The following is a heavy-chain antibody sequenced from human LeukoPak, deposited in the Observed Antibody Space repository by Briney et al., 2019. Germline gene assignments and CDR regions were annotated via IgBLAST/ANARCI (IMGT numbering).Heavy chain of an antibody. CDR3: TTHGSYSHY. J-gene: IGHJ4*02. V-gene: IGHV3-49*03. Sequence: PGESLKISCTASGFTFGDYAMSWFRQAPGKGLEWVGFIRSKAYGGTTEYAASVKGRFTISRDDSKSIAYLQMNSLETEDTAVYYCTTHGSYSHYWGQGTLVTVSS. D-gene: IGHD1-26*01. CDR2: IRSKAYGGTT. CDR1: GFTFGDYA.